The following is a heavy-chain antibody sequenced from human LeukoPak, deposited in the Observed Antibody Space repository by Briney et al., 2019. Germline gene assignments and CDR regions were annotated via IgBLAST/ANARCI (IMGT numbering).Heavy chain of an antibody. CDR3: ARDRGRWSVEGGDY. D-gene: IGHD4-23*01. V-gene: IGHV3-21*01. CDR1: GFTFSSYS. Sequence: PGGSLRLSCAASGFTFSSYSMNWVRQAPGKGLEWVSSISSSSSYIYYADSVKGRFTISRDNAKNSLYLQMNSLRAEDTAVYYCARDRGRWSVEGGDYWGQGTLVTISS. J-gene: IGHJ4*02. CDR2: ISSSSSYI.